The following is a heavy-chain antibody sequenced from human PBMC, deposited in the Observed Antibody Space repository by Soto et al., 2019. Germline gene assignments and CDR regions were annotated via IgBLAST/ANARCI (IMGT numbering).Heavy chain of an antibody. J-gene: IGHJ5*02. CDR1: GFTFSSYA. Sequence: QVQLVESGGGVVQPGRSLRLSCAASGFTFSSYAMHWVRQAPGKGLEWVAVISYDGSNKYYADSVKGRFTISRDNSKNTLYLQMNSLRAEDTAVYYCANNYYDSSGYYWLDPWGQGTLVTVSS. CDR3: ANNYYDSSGYYWLDP. CDR2: ISYDGSNK. D-gene: IGHD3-22*01. V-gene: IGHV3-30-3*01.